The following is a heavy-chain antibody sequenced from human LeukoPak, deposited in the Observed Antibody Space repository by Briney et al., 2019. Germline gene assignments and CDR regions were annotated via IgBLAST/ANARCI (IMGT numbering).Heavy chain of an antibody. V-gene: IGHV4-30-4*08. D-gene: IGHD3-22*01. CDR1: GGSISSGDYY. CDR3: ARVGDYYDSSGYRSHP. Sequence: SQTLSLTCIVSGGSISSGDYYWSWIRQPPGKGLEWIGYIYYSGSTYYNPSLKSRVTISVDTSKNQFSLKLSSVTAADTAVYYCARVGDYYDSSGYRSHPWGQGTLVTVSS. J-gene: IGHJ5*02. CDR2: IYYSGST.